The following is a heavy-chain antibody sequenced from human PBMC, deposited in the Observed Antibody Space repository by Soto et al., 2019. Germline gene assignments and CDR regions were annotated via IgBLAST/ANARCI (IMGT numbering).Heavy chain of an antibody. CDR3: AKDDLDIKGGSRAVVAGRVADY. V-gene: IGHV3-23*01. D-gene: IGHD6-19*01. Sequence: HPGGSLRLSCAASGFTFSSYAMSWVRQAPGKGLEWVSAISWDSSSEYYADSVKGRFTISRDNSKNTLYLQMSSLTAEDTAVYYCAKDDLDIKGGSRAVVAGRVADYWGHGALVTVSS. J-gene: IGHJ4*01. CDR2: ISWDSSSE. CDR1: GFTFSSYA.